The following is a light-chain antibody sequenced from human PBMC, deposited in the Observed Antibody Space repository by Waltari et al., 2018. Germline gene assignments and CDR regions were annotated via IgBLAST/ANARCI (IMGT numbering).Light chain of an antibody. CDR3: RQGTHWPPT. J-gene: IGKJ1*01. V-gene: IGKV2-30*01. CDR1: QSLVYSDGNTY. CDR2: KVS. Sequence: DVVMTQSPLSLPVTLGQPASISCSSSQSLVYSDGNTYLNWFQQRPGQSPRRLIYKVSNRDSGVPDRVSGSGSGTDVTLKIIRVEAEDVGGYYCRQGTHWPPTFGQGTKVEIK.